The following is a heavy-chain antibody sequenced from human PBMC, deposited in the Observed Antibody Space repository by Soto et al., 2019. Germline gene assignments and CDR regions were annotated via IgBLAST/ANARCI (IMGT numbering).Heavy chain of an antibody. Sequence: GGSLRLSCAASRFSFNIYEMNWVRQAPGKCLEWISYISSSGDSKYYADSVKGRFTISRDSATNSLYLQMNSLRAEDTAVYYCARGRACTGGSCYSDYWGRGXLVTVYS. J-gene: IGHJ4*02. CDR1: RFSFNIYE. CDR2: ISSSGDSK. CDR3: ARGRACTGGSCYSDY. D-gene: IGHD2-15*01. V-gene: IGHV3-48*03.